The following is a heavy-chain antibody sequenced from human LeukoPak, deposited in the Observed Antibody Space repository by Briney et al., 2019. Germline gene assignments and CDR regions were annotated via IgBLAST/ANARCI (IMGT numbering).Heavy chain of an antibody. CDR1: GFTFSSYW. Sequence: GGSLRLSCAASGFTFSSYWMSSVRQAPGKGLEWVPNIKQDGSEKYYVDSVKGRFTISRDNAKNSLYLQMNSLRAEDTAVYYCARVVRGVISSWFDPWGQGTLVTVSS. V-gene: IGHV3-7*03. CDR2: IKQDGSEK. CDR3: ARVVRGVISSWFDP. D-gene: IGHD3-10*01. J-gene: IGHJ5*02.